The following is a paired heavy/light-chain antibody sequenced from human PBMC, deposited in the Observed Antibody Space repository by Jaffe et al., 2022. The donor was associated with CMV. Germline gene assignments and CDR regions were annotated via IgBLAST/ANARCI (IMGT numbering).Heavy chain of an antibody. Sequence: QVQLVQSGVEVKKPGASVRVSCKASGFIFTSYGITWVRQAPGQGLEWMGWISAKNGKTDHAQKFQGRLTMTTDTSTSTAYMELRSLSSDDTAVYYCSRSDYDVSSGSDYWGQGTLVTVSS. J-gene: IGHJ4*02. CDR1: GFIFTSYG. CDR2: ISAKNGKT. V-gene: IGHV1-18*04. D-gene: IGHD3-3*01. CDR3: SRSDYDVSSGSDY.
Light chain of an antibody. V-gene: IGKV1-39*01. CDR2: VAS. CDR3: QQSYSAPLT. CDR1: QGIGTY. Sequence: DIQMTQSPSSLSASVGDRVTITCRASQGIGTYVNWYQQKPGKAPKLLIYVASTLESGVPSRFSGSGSGTDFTLTISSLQPEDFATYYCQQSYSAPLTFGPGTKVDI. J-gene: IGKJ3*01.